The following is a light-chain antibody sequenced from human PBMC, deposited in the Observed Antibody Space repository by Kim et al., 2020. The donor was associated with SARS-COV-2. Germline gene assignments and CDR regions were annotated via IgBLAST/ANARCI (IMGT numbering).Light chain of an antibody. V-gene: IGLV2-14*03. CDR3: SSYTSSSTVV. CDR2: DVS. J-gene: IGLJ2*01. Sequence: GQSITISCTGTSSDVGSYNYVSWYQQHPGKVPKLMIYDVSNRPSGVSNRFSGSKSDNTASLTISGLQAEDEADYYCSSYTSSSTVVFGGGTQLTVL. CDR1: SSDVGSYNY.